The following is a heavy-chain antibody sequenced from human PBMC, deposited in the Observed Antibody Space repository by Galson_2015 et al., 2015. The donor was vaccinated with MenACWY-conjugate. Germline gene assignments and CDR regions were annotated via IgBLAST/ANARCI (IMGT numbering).Heavy chain of an antibody. D-gene: IGHD2-15*01. V-gene: IGHV3-48*04. CDR3: ARQFGGGCSGGSCYNWYFDL. CDR1: GFTFNTYS. Sequence: SLRLSCAASGFTFNTYSMNWVRQAPGKGLEWLSYISSSSSTIYYADSVKGRFTISRDNAKNSLFLQMNSLRPEDTAVYYCARQFGGGCSGGSCYNWYFDLWGRGTLVTVSS. CDR2: ISSSSSTI. J-gene: IGHJ2*01.